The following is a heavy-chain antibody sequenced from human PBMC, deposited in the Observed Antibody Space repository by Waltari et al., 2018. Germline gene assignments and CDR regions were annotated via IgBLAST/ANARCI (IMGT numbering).Heavy chain of an antibody. CDR3: VKDRGAYDEYFFDY. J-gene: IGHJ4*02. CDR1: GFPFNTFG. Sequence: QVQLVESGGGVVQPGGSLRLTCAASGFPFNTFGIHWVRHAPGTGLEWVAFIRYDGSYQDYADSVKGRFTISRDNSKNTLSLQMNSLRTEDTAIYYCVKDRGAYDEYFFDYWGQGTLVTVSS. CDR2: IRYDGSYQ. D-gene: IGHD5-12*01. V-gene: IGHV3-30*02.